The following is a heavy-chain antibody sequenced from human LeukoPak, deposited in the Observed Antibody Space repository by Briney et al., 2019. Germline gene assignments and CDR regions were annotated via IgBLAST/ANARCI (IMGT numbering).Heavy chain of an antibody. CDR2: IKQDGSEK. CDR1: GFTFSSYW. CDR3: ARIGSKALYGMDV. V-gene: IGHV3-7*01. Sequence: PGGSLRLSCAASGFTFSSYWMSWVRQAPGKGLEWVANIKQDGSEKYYVDSVKGRFTISRDNSKNTLYLQMNSLRAEDTAVYYCARIGSKALYGMDVWGQGTTVTVSS. J-gene: IGHJ6*02.